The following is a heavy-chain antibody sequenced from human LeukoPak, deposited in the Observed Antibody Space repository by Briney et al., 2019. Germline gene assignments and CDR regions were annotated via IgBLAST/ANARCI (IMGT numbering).Heavy chain of an antibody. V-gene: IGHV7-4-1*02. J-gene: IGHJ4*02. CDR2: INTNTGNP. Sequence: ASVKVSCKASGGTFSSYAISWVRQAPGQGLEWMGWINTNTGNPTYAQGFTRRFVFSLDTSVSTAYLQISSLKAEDTAVYFCARHDDLDYWGQGTLVTVSS. CDR1: GGTFSSYA. D-gene: IGHD3-3*01. CDR3: ARHDDLDY.